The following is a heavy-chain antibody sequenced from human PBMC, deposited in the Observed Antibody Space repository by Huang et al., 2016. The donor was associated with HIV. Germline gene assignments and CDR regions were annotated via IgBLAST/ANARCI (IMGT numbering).Heavy chain of an antibody. Sequence: QITLKESGPTVIKPTQTLTLTCSFSGFSLNHKGVGVGWIRHPPGTALEWLVLIYWDDDKRFTPSPKNRITITKDTSKNQVVFTMTNLDPMDTGTYYCAHIGRLGNYYMDVWGNGTTVTVSS. J-gene: IGHJ6*03. CDR2: IYWDDDK. CDR1: GFSLNHKGVG. CDR3: AHIGRLGNYYMDV. V-gene: IGHV2-5*02. D-gene: IGHD7-27*01.